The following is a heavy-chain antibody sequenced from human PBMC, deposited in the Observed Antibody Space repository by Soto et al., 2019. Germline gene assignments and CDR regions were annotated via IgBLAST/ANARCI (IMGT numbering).Heavy chain of an antibody. D-gene: IGHD6-13*01. CDR3: ARGXRDSSSWYNVPWFDP. J-gene: IGHJ5*02. CDR2: IYHSGST. CDR1: GGSISSSNW. Sequence: SETLSLTCAVSGGSISSSNWWSWVRQPPGKGLEWIGEIYHSGSTNYNPSLKSRVTISVDKSKNQFSLKLSSVTAADTAVYYCARGXRDSSSWYNVPWFDPWGQGTLVTVSS. V-gene: IGHV4-4*02.